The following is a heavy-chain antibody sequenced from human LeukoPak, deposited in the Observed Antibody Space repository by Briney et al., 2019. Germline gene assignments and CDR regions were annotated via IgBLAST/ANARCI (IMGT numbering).Heavy chain of an antibody. V-gene: IGHV3-7*01. CDR2: INEDGRET. D-gene: IGHD4-11*01. CDR1: GFTFRKYW. Sequence: GGSLRLSCAVSGFTFRKYWLSWVRQAPGKGLEWVANINEDGRETYYVDSVKGRFTISRDNAKSSLYLLMNSLRVEDTAIYYCARSPTSDIGYWGRGTLVTVSS. CDR3: ARSPTSDIGY. J-gene: IGHJ4*02.